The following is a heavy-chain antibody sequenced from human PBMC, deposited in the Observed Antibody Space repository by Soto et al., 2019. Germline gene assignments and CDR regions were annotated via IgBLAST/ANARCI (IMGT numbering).Heavy chain of an antibody. CDR1: GFTFSNAW. CDR3: TTTSRYYDSSGYSDFYYGMDV. D-gene: IGHD3-22*01. CDR2: IKSKTDGGTT. V-gene: IGHV3-15*07. J-gene: IGHJ6*02. Sequence: GGSLRLSCAASGFTFSNAWMNWVRQAPGKGLEWVGRIKSKTDGGTTDYAAPVKGRFTISRDDSKNTLYLQMNSLKTEDTAVYYCTTTSRYYDSSGYSDFYYGMDVWGQGTTVTVSS.